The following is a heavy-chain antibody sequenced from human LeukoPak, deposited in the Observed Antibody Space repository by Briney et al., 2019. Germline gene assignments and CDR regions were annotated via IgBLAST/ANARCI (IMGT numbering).Heavy chain of an antibody. D-gene: IGHD3-10*01. J-gene: IGHJ4*02. CDR2: INRDGSSA. CDR3: ARDHDGSGDY. CDR1: GFAFSGYW. V-gene: IGHV3-74*01. Sequence: GSVRLSCAASGFAFSGYWMHWFGQAPGKGLVWVSRINRDGSSATYADSVKGRFTISRDNAKNALFLQMNSLRADDTAVYYCARDHDGSGDYWGSESRGTVSS.